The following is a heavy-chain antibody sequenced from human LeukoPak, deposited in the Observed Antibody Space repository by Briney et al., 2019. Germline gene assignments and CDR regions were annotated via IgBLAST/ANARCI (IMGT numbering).Heavy chain of an antibody. V-gene: IGHV3-30*03. J-gene: IGHJ4*02. CDR3: ARGVSGSYGKFDY. D-gene: IGHD1-26*01. CDR2: ISYDGSYK. CDR1: GFTFSSYG. Sequence: PGRSLRLSCAASGFTFSSYGMHWVRQAPGKGLEWVAVISYDGSYKYYADSVKGRFTISRDNAKNTLYLQMNSLRAEDTAVYYCARGVSGSYGKFDYWGQGTLVTVSS.